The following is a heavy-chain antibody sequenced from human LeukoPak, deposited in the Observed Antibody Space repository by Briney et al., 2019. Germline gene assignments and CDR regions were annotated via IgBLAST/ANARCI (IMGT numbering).Heavy chain of an antibody. CDR1: GGSISGSSYY. CDR3: ARGGVTWDY. CDR2: INHSGST. D-gene: IGHD5-18*01. J-gene: IGHJ4*02. V-gene: IGHV4-39*06. Sequence: PSETLSLTCTVSGGSISGSSYYWGWIRQPPGKGLEWIGEINHSGSTNYNPSLKSRVTISVDTSKNQFPLKLSSVTAADTAVYYCARGGVTWDYWGQGTLVTVSS.